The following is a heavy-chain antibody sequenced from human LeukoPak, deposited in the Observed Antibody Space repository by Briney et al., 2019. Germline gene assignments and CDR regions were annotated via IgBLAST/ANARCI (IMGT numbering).Heavy chain of an antibody. CDR1: GFTFSSYA. J-gene: IGHJ6*03. Sequence: PGGSLRLSCAASGFTFSSYAMSWVRQAPGKGLEWVSDISGSGGSTYYAGSVKGRFTISRDNSKNTLYLQMNSLRAEDTAVYYCVPRKEWSCYMDVWGKGTTVTVSS. D-gene: IGHD3-3*01. CDR3: VPRKEWSCYMDV. CDR2: ISGSGGST. V-gene: IGHV3-23*01.